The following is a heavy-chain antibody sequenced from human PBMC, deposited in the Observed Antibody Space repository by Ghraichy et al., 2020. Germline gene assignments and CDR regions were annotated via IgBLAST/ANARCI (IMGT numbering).Heavy chain of an antibody. Sequence: SETLSLTCAVSGGAISSSAYSWTWVRQPPEKGLEWIAYVYYDGSTYYNPSLKSRVTISLDNSKNQFSLELTSVTAADTAVYYCARALNDGGFDYWGQGTRVTVSS. CDR1: GGAISSSAYS. V-gene: IGHV4-30-2*01. CDR2: VYYDGST. D-gene: IGHD1-1*01. CDR3: ARALNDGGFDY. J-gene: IGHJ4*02.